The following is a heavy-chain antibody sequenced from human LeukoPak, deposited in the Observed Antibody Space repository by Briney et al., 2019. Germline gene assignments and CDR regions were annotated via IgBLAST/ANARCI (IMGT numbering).Heavy chain of an antibody. J-gene: IGHJ6*02. D-gene: IGHD3-22*01. CDR2: IYYSGST. CDR1: GGSISSYY. Sequence: SETLSLTCTVSGGSISSYYWSWIRQPPGKGLEWIGYIYYSGSTNYNPSLKSRVTISVDTSKNQFSLKLSSVTAADTAVYYCARDYYDSSGYSDYYYYGMDVWGQGTTVTVSS. V-gene: IGHV4-59*12. CDR3: ARDYYDSSGYSDYYYYGMDV.